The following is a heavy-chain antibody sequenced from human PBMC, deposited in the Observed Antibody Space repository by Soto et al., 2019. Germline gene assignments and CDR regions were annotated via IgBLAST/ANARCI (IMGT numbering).Heavy chain of an antibody. D-gene: IGHD2-15*01. CDR2: IYHSGST. J-gene: IGHJ4*02. V-gene: IGHV4-4*02. CDR3: AREVNCSGGSCYAYFDY. Sequence: SETLSLTCAVSGGSISSSNWWSWVRQPPGKGLEWIGEIYHSGSTNYNPSLKSRVTISVDKSKNQFSLKLSSVTAADTAVYYCAREVNCSGGSCYAYFDYWGQGTLVTVS. CDR1: GGSISSSNW.